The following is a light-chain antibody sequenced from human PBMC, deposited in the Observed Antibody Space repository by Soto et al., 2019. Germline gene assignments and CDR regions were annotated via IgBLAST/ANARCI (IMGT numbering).Light chain of an antibody. Sequence: EIVLTQSPATLSLSPGERATLSCRASQSVSSYLAWYQQKPGQAPRLLIYDASNRATGIPARFSGSGSGTDFTLTISRLEPEDFAVYYCQQYGSSPPVTFGGGTKVDNK. CDR2: DAS. CDR3: QQYGSSPPVT. CDR1: QSVSSY. V-gene: IGKV3-11*01. J-gene: IGKJ4*01.